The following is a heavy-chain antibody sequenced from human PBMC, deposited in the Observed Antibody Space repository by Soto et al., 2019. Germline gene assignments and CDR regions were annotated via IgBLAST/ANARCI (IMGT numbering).Heavy chain of an antibody. CDR1: GGSIDNSTYY. CDR3: VSINAGGWYYFDY. D-gene: IGHD6-19*01. J-gene: IGHJ4*02. V-gene: IGHV4-39*02. Sequence: SETLSLTCAVSGGSIDNSTYYWGWIRQPPGKGLEWIGSVYYSGSSYYSPSLKSRVTMSVDSSKNHFSLILDSVTAADTAVYYCVSINAGGWYYFDYWGQGILVTVS. CDR2: VYYSGSS.